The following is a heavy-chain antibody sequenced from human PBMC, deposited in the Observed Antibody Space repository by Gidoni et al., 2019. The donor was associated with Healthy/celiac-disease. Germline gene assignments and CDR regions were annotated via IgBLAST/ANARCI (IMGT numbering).Heavy chain of an antibody. V-gene: IGHV4-39*01. J-gene: IGHJ3*02. CDR2: IYYSGGT. CDR1: GGSISSSSYY. CDR3: ARKGDTLADAFDI. D-gene: IGHD3-16*01. Sequence: QLQLQESGPGLVKPSETLPLTCTVSGGSISSSSYYWGWIRQPPGKVLEWIGGIYYSGGTYYIPSLKRRVTISVDTSNNQFSLKLSSVTAADTAVYYCARKGDTLADAFDIWGQGTMVTGSA.